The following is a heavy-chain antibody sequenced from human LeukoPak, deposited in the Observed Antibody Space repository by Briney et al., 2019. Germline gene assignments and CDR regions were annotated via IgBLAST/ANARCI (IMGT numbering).Heavy chain of an antibody. CDR1: GFTAITTY. V-gene: IGHV3-66*02. CDR3: ARDLMGDAFDI. J-gene: IGHJ3*02. CDR2: IYSGGST. Sequence: GGSLRLSCAAPGFTAITTYISWVRQAPGKGLEWVSVIYSGGSTYYADSVKGRFTISRGNSKNTLYLQMNSLRAEDTAVYYCARDLMGDAFDIWGQGTMVTVSS.